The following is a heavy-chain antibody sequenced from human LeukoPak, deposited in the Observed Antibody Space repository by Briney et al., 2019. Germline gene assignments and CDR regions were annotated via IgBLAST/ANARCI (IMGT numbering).Heavy chain of an antibody. V-gene: IGHV4-59*11. CDR2: IYYSGST. J-gene: IGHJ4*02. CDR1: GGSISSHY. Sequence: SETLSLTCTVSGGSISSHYWSWIRQPPGKGLEWIGYIYYSGSTNYNPSLKSRVTISVDTSKNQSSLKLSSVTAADTAVYYCARAKRGYFDYWGQGTLVTVSS. D-gene: IGHD3-10*01. CDR3: ARAKRGYFDY.